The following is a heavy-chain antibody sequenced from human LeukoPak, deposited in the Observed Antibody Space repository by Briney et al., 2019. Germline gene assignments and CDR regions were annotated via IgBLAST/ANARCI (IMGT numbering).Heavy chain of an antibody. V-gene: IGHV3-9*01. D-gene: IGHD6-13*01. J-gene: IGHJ5*02. CDR2: ISWNSGSI. CDR1: GFTFDDYA. Sequence: GRSLRLSCAASGFTFDDYAMHWVRQAPGKGLEWVSGISWNSGSIGYADSVKGRFPISRDNAKNSLYLQMNSLRAEDTALYYCATGSVAAAADNWFDPWGQGTLVTVSS. CDR3: ATGSVAAAADNWFDP.